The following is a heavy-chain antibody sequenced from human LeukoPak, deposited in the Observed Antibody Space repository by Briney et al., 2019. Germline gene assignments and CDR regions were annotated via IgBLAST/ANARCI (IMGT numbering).Heavy chain of an antibody. D-gene: IGHD3-16*01. Sequence: GASVKVSCKTSGYIFTSYYLHWVRQAPGHGLEWLGVVYPSAGTSDPAQRFRARITLSDDTSTSTVYMELRSLKSEDTAIYFCVSEYHGGYFDFWGQGTLVTVSS. CDR1: GYIFTSYY. J-gene: IGHJ4*02. CDR3: VSEYHGGYFDF. CDR2: VYPSAGTS. V-gene: IGHV1-46*03.